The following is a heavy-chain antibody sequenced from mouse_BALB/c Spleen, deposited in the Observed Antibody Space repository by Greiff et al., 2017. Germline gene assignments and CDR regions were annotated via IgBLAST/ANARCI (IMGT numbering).Heavy chain of an antibody. J-gene: IGHJ4*01. Sequence: EVMLVESGGGLVKPGGSLKLSCAASGFTFSSYAMSWVRQSPEQRLEWVAEISSGGSYTYYPDTVTGRFTISRDNAKNTLYLEMSSLRSEDTAMYYCARIYYGYGDYAMDYWGQGTSVTVAS. CDR2: ISSGGSYT. D-gene: IGHD2-2*01. CDR1: GFTFSSYA. CDR3: ARIYYGYGDYAMDY. V-gene: IGHV5-9-4*01.